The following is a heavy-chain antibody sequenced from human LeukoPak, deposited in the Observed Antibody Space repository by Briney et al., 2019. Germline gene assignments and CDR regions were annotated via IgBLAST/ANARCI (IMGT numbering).Heavy chain of an antibody. CDR1: GFTFSIYW. CDR2: IKQDGSEK. D-gene: IGHD3-22*01. J-gene: IGHJ4*02. Sequence: GGSLRLSCAASGFTFSIYWMSWVRQAPGKGLEWVANIKQDGSEKYYVDSVKGRFTISRDNAKNSLYLQMNSLRAEDTAVYYCARDPLDYDSSGYTDYWGQGTLVTVSS. V-gene: IGHV3-7*01. CDR3: ARDPLDYDSSGYTDY.